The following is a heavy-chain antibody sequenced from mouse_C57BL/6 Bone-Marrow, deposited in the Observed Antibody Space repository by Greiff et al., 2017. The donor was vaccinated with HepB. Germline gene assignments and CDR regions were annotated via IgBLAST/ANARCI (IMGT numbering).Heavy chain of an antibody. D-gene: IGHD2-2*01. J-gene: IGHJ3*01. Sequence: QVQLKESGAELASPGASVTLSCKASGYTFTDHIMNWVKKRPGQGLEWIGRIYPVSGETNYNQKFMGKATFSVDRSSSTVYMVLNSLTSEDPAVYYCGSGYGHGAWFAYWGQGTLVTVSA. CDR3: GSGYGHGAWFAY. CDR1: GYTFTDHI. V-gene: IGHV1-11*01. CDR2: IYPVSGET.